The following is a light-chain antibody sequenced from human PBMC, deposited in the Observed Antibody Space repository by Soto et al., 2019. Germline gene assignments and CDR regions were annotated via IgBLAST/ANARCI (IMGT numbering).Light chain of an antibody. CDR3: QQRVNWLT. V-gene: IGKV3-11*01. J-gene: IGKJ4*01. CDR2: DAS. Sequence: EIVLTQSPAILSLSPGERATFSCRASQSVGTYLDWYQQKLGQAPRLLIYDASNRATGIPARFSGSGSGTDFTLTISSLEPEDFAVYYCQQRVNWLTFGGGTKVDIK. CDR1: QSVGTY.